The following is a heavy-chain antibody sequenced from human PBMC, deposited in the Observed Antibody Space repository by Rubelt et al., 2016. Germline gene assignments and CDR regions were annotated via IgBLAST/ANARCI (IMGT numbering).Heavy chain of an antibody. CDR1: GFTFSSYW. D-gene: IGHD1-26*01. Sequence: EVQLEESGGGLVQPGGSLRLSCAASGFTFSSYWMSWVRQAPGKGLEWVANIKQDGSEKYYVDSVKGRFTISRDNAKNSLYLQMNSLRAEDTAVYYCARGGMGGSTGYFDYWGQGTLVTVSS. CDR3: ARGGMGGSTGYFDY. J-gene: IGHJ4*02. CDR2: IKQDGSEK. V-gene: IGHV3-7*02.